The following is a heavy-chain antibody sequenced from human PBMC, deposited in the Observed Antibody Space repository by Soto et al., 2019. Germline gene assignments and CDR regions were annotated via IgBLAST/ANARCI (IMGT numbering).Heavy chain of an antibody. J-gene: IGHJ4*02. Sequence: QVELQESGPRLVRPSETRYLTCTVSGGSMSGYHWSWVRQPAGKGLEWIGRVHSTGSTDYNPSVESRITVSLDTSKKQFSLKLRSVTAADTALYFCARDSVSLTLFDYWGQGILVTVSS. CDR3: ARDSVSLTLFDY. CDR2: VHSTGST. CDR1: GGSMSGYH. D-gene: IGHD3-10*01. V-gene: IGHV4-4*07.